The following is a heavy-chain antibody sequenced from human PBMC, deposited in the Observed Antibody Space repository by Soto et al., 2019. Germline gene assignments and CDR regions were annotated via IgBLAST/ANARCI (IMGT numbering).Heavy chain of an antibody. J-gene: IGHJ4*02. V-gene: IGHV3-30*03. CDR1: GFTVSTYG. Sequence: QVQLVESGGGVVQPGRSLRLSCAVSGFTVSTYGMHWVRQAPGKGLEWVAVISRDGGTKYYADSVKGRFTISRDNSRNNLFLEMNSVRGDDIGVNYCTGEVASGYWGQGTLVTVSS. D-gene: IGHD2-8*02. CDR3: TGEVASGY. CDR2: ISRDGGTK.